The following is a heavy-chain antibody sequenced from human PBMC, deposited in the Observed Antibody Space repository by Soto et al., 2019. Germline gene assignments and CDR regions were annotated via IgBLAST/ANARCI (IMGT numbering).Heavy chain of an antibody. CDR1: GLTFSSYA. J-gene: IGHJ5*02. CDR2: ISGSGGST. CDR3: AKDRGLLVGATFDP. V-gene: IGHV3-23*01. D-gene: IGHD1-26*01. Sequence: GSLRLSRAPSGLTFSSYAMSWVRQPQGKGLGWASAISGSGGSTSYAGSVKARLTISRDNSKTTLYLQMNSLRAEDTAVYYCAKDRGLLVGATFDPWGQGP.